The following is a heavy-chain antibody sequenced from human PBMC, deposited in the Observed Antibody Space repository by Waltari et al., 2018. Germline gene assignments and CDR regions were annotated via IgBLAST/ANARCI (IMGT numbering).Heavy chain of an antibody. D-gene: IGHD2-8*02. J-gene: IGHJ4*02. CDR2: IIPIFGTA. CDR1: GGTFSSYA. Sequence: QVQLVQSGAEVKKPGSSVKVSCKASGGTFSSYAISWVRQAPGPGLEWMGGIIPIFGTANYAQKFQGRVTITADESTSTAYMELSSLRSEDTAVYYCARDPNECTRTGGVCDQDYWGQGTLVTVSS. V-gene: IGHV1-69*13. CDR3: ARDPNECTRTGGVCDQDY.